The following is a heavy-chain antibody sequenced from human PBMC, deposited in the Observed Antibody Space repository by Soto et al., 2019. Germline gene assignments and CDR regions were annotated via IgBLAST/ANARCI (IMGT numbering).Heavy chain of an antibody. D-gene: IGHD6-19*01. Sequence: SLRLSCAASGFTFSSYGMHWVRQAPGKGLEWVAVISYDGSNKYYADSVKGRFTISRDNSKNTLYLQMNSLRAEDTAVYYCAKGQSPMRIAVADPRLDYFDYWGQGTLVTVSS. CDR3: AKGQSPMRIAVADPRLDYFDY. CDR2: ISYDGSNK. CDR1: GFTFSSYG. V-gene: IGHV3-30*18. J-gene: IGHJ4*02.